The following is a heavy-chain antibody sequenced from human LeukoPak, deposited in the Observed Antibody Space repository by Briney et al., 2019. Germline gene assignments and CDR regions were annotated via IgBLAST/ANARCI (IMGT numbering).Heavy chain of an antibody. CDR1: GFTFSTYW. CDR2: INSDESSP. Sequence: PGGSLRLPCAASGFTFSTYWMHWVRQAPGKGLVWVSCINSDESSPSYADSVKGRFTISGDNAKNTVYLQMNSLRAEDTAVYYCARWGSSGWYPMDVWGQGTTVTVSS. J-gene: IGHJ6*02. D-gene: IGHD6-19*01. V-gene: IGHV3-74*01. CDR3: ARWGSSGWYPMDV.